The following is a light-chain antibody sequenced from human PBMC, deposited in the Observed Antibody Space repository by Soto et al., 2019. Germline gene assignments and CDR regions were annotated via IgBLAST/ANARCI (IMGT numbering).Light chain of an antibody. J-gene: IGKJ2*01. CDR1: QSVSSY. Sequence: EIVLTQSPATLSLSPGERATLSCRASQSVSSYLAWYQQKPGQAPRLLIYDASNRATGIPARFSGSGSGTDFTLAISSLEPEDVAVYHCQQRSNWLYTFGQGTKLEIK. CDR3: QQRSNWLYT. V-gene: IGKV3-11*01. CDR2: DAS.